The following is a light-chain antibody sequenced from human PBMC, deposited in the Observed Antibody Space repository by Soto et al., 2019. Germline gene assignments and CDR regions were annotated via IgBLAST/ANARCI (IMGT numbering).Light chain of an antibody. J-gene: IGKJ4*01. CDR2: KAS. V-gene: IGKV1-5*03. Sequence: DIQMTQSPSTLAASVGDRFTITCRASQSISSWLAWYQQKPGKAPKLLIYKASSLESGVPSRFSGSGSGTEFTLTIRSLQPDDFATYYCQQYNSYSPLNFGGGTKVDIK. CDR1: QSISSW. CDR3: QQYNSYSPLN.